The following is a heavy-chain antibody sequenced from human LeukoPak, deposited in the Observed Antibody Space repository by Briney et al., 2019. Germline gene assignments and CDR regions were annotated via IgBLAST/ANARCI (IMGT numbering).Heavy chain of an antibody. CDR3: ARDYSASGAHDY. CDR1: GFTFSSYW. D-gene: IGHD3-10*01. V-gene: IGHV3-7*01. Sequence: GGSLRLSCAASGFTFSSYWMNWVRRAPGKGLEWVANIKQDGSDKYYVDSVKGRFTISRDNAKNSLYLQMNSLRAEDTAVYYCARDYSASGAHDYWGQGTLVTVSS. CDR2: IKQDGSDK. J-gene: IGHJ4*02.